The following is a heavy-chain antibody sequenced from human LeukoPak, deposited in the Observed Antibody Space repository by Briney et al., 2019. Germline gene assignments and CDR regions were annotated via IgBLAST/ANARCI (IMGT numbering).Heavy chain of an antibody. CDR2: TSHSGTT. J-gene: IGHJ3*02. Sequence: PSETLSLTCTVSGGSITTSSYYWGWVRQPPGKGLEWIGCTSHSGTTFYSPSLRSRVSISVDTSNSQFSLKLSSMTATDTAVYYCAKTTRASIRSAFDIWGQGTLVTVSS. CDR1: GGSITTSSYY. CDR3: AKTTRASIRSAFDI. D-gene: IGHD1-7*01. V-gene: IGHV4-39*01.